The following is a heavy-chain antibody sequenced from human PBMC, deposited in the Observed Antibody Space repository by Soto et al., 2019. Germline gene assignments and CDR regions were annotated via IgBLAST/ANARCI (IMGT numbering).Heavy chain of an antibody. D-gene: IGHD2-8*02. J-gene: IGHJ6*02. V-gene: IGHV4-59*11. CDR1: GGSISSHY. CDR2: IHYSGTT. CDR3: ARDEIRLISGLRASDYYYYGMDV. Sequence: SETLSLTCTVSGGSISSHYWSWIRQPPGKGLEWIGYIHYSGTTDYNPSLKSRVIISVDTSKNQFSLKLSSVTAADTAVYYCARDEIRLISGLRASDYYYYGMDVGGQGTTVTVSS.